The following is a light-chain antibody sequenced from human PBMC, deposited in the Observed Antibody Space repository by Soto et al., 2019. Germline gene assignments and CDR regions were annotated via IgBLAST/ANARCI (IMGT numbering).Light chain of an antibody. CDR2: DVT. J-gene: IGLJ1*01. V-gene: IGLV2-14*03. Sequence: QSALTQAASVSGSPGQSIAISCTGTSSDVGGYNFVSWYQHHPGKAPKHLIYDVTYRPSGVSDRFSASTSGNTASLTISGLQTEDEADYYCSSHTSSRTLVFGTGTKATV. CDR1: SSDVGGYNF. CDR3: SSHTSSRTLV.